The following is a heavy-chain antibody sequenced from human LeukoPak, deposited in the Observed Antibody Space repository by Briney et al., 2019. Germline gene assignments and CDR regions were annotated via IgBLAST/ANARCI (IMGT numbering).Heavy chain of an antibody. Sequence: GGSLRLPCAASGLTFSDYYMSWVRQAPGKGLEWVANIKQDGSGLYYVESVKGRFTISRDNAKNSLYLRMTSLRAEDTAVYYCARDPGRTGFDYWGQGTLVTVSS. V-gene: IGHV3-7*03. CDR2: IKQDGSGL. CDR3: ARDPGRTGFDY. D-gene: IGHD1/OR15-1a*01. J-gene: IGHJ4*02. CDR1: GLTFSDYY.